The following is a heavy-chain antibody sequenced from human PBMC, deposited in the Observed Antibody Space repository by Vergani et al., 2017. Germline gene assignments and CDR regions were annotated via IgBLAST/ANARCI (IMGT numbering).Heavy chain of an antibody. CDR1: GFTFSSYG. CDR3: AKDHYYDFWSGYYSV. Sequence: QVQLVESGGGVVQPGRSLRLSCAASGFTFSSYGMHWVRQAPGKGLEWVAVISYDGSNKYYADSVKGRFTISRDNSKNTLYLQMNSLRAEDTAVYYCAKDHYYDFWSGYYSVWGKXP. J-gene: IGHJ6*03. D-gene: IGHD3-3*01. CDR2: ISYDGSNK. V-gene: IGHV3-30*18.